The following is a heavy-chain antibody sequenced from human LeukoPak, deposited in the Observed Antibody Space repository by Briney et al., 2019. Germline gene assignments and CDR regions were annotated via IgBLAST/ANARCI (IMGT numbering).Heavy chain of an antibody. D-gene: IGHD1-20*01. CDR2: INPNSGGT. V-gene: IGHV1-2*02. Sequence: ASVKVSCKASGYTFTGYYMHWVRQAPGQGLEWMGWINPNSGGTNYAQKFQGRVTMTRDTSISTAYMELSSLTYEDTAVYYCARVTGTDWDFDYWGQGTLVTVSS. J-gene: IGHJ4*02. CDR3: ARVTGTDWDFDY. CDR1: GYTFTGYY.